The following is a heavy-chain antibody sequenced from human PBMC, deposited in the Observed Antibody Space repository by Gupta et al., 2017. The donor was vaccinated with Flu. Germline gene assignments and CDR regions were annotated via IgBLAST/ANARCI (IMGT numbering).Heavy chain of an antibody. D-gene: IGHD6-13*01. CDR3: ARQGTAAGAVFDF. J-gene: IGHJ4*02. CDR1: SFTSYW. CDR2: IYPGDSDT. Sequence: SFTSYWIAWLRQMPGKGLEWMGIIYPGDSDTRYSPSFQDQVTISADKSITTAYLQWNNLGASDTAIYYCARQGTAAGAVFDFWGQGTLVTVSS. V-gene: IGHV5-51*01.